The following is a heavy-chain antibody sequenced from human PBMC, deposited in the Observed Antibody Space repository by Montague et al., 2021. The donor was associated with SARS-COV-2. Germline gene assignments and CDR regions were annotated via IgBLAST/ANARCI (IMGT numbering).Heavy chain of an antibody. CDR3: ARRGYYDSAGYHWHLDL. CDR2: ISSNGKT. Sequence: SETLSLTCTVSGGPINDHYRRWIRQSPGKGLEWIGYISSNGKTNYNPSLKSRVTLSADASRNEFSLKLDSVTAADTAVYFCARRGYYDSAGYHWHLDLWGRGMLVTVSS. D-gene: IGHD3-22*01. J-gene: IGHJ2*01. CDR1: GGPINDHY. V-gene: IGHV4-4*09.